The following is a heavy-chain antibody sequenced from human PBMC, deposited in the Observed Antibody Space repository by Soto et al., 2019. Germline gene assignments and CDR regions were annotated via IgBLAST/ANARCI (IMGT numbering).Heavy chain of an antibody. V-gene: IGHV3-23*01. CDR3: AKSGSPYFGGMGGWFDP. J-gene: IGHJ5*02. CDR2: IGASSGDA. Sequence: EIQLLESGGGFVQPGGSLRLSCAASGFTFGSYAMSWVLQAPGKGLEWVSTIGASSGDAHYADSGKGRFTVSRDNSKNTLSLQMSSLRADDTAIYSCAKSGSPYFGGMGGWFDPWGLGTLVTVSS. D-gene: IGHD3-10*01. CDR1: GFTFGSYA.